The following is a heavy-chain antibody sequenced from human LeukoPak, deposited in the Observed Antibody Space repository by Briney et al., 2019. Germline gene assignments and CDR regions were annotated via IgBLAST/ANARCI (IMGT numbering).Heavy chain of an antibody. J-gene: IGHJ3*02. Sequence: PSETLSLTCAVHGGSFSGYYWSWIRQPPGKGLEWIGEINHSGSTNYNPSLKSRVTISVDTSKNQFSLRLSSVTAADTAVYYCATPGVDGYSSSMEDAFDIWGQGTMVTVSS. V-gene: IGHV4-34*01. CDR3: ATPGVDGYSSSMEDAFDI. CDR2: INHSGST. CDR1: GGSFSGYY. D-gene: IGHD6-13*01.